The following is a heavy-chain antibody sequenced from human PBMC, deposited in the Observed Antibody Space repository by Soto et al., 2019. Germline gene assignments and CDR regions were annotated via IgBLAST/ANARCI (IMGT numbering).Heavy chain of an antibody. Sequence: SETLSLTWTVSGGSISSYYWSWIRQPPGKGLEWIGYIYYSGSTNYNPSLKSRVTISVDTSKNQFSLKLSSVTAADTAVYYCASLFWSGYYPDYWGQGTLVTVSS. V-gene: IGHV4-59*08. CDR3: ASLFWSGYYPDY. CDR2: IYYSGST. J-gene: IGHJ4*02. D-gene: IGHD3-3*01. CDR1: GGSISSYY.